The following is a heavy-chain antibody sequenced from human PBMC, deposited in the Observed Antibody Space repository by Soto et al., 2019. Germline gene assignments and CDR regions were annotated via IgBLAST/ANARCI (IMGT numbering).Heavy chain of an antibody. CDR1: GYTFTSYG. CDR2: ISAYNGNT. V-gene: IGHV1-18*01. CDR3: ARDRPLFWSGYNIGFDY. J-gene: IGHJ4*02. Sequence: GASVKVSCKASGYTFTSYGISWVRQAPGQGLEWMGWISAYNGNTNHAQKLQGRVTMTTDTSTSTAYMELRSLRSDDTAVYYCARDRPLFWSGYNIGFDYWGQGTLVTVSS. D-gene: IGHD3-3*01.